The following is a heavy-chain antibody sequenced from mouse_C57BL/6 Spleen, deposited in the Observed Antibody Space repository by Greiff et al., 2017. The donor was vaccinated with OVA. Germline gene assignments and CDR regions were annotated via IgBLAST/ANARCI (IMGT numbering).Heavy chain of an antibody. CDR3: AIFYYDYALDY. J-gene: IGHJ2*01. V-gene: IGHV1-69*01. CDR2: IDPSDSYT. CDR1: GYTFTSYW. Sequence: QVQLQQSGAELVMPGASVKLSCKASGYTFTSYWMHWVKQRPGQGLEWIGEIDPSDSYTNYNQKFKGKSTLTVDKSSSTAYMQLSSLTSEDSAVYYCAIFYYDYALDYWGQGTTLTVSS. D-gene: IGHD2-4*01.